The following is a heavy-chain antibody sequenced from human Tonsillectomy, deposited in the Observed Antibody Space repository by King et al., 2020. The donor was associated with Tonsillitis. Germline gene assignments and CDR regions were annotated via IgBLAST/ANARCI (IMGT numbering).Heavy chain of an antibody. Sequence: VQLVESGGGVVQPGRSLRLSCAASGFTFSSYAMNWFRQAPGKGLEWVAVISYGGTNKYYADSVKGRFTISRDNSKNTLFLQVNSLGVEDTAVYYCARERGRWLQSHFDYWGQGTLVTVSS. CDR3: ARERGRWLQSHFDY. CDR2: ISYGGTNK. V-gene: IGHV3-30-3*01. D-gene: IGHD5-24*01. J-gene: IGHJ4*02. CDR1: GFTFSSYA.